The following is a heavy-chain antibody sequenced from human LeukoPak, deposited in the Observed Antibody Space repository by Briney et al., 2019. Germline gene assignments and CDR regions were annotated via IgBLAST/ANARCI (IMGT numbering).Heavy chain of an antibody. V-gene: IGHV4-59*01. CDR1: RGSISNYY. J-gene: IGHJ4*02. Sequence: TSETLSLTCTVSRGSISNYYWGWIRQPPGKGLEWIGFFSYSGSTNYNPSLKSRVTISVDTSKNQFSLKLTSVTAADTAVYYCAREGPGDVGFDYWGQGTLVTVSS. CDR2: FSYSGST. CDR3: AREGPGDVGFDY. D-gene: IGHD7-27*01.